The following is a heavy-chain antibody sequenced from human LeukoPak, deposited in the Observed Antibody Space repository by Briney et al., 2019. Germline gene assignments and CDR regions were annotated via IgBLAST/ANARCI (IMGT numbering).Heavy chain of an antibody. CDR2: ISGSGDST. V-gene: IGHV3-23*01. CDR1: GFTFSSYA. CDR3: AKDLSSGWYVSDY. D-gene: IGHD6-19*01. Sequence: PGGSLRLSCAASGFTFSSYAMNWVRQAPGKGLEWVSAISGSGDSTYYADSVKGRFTISRDDSKNMLYLQMNSLRAEDTAVYYCAKDLSSGWYVSDYWGQGTLVTVSS. J-gene: IGHJ4*02.